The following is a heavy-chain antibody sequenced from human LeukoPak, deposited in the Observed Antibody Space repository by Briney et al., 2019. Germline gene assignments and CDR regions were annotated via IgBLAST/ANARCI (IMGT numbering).Heavy chain of an antibody. Sequence: GGSLRLSCAASGVTFSSYWMSWVRQAAGKGLEWVANIKQDGSEKYYVDSVKGRFTISRDNSRNTVYLQINSLRAEDTALYYCAKTRAGNSSGRDPGWPMDYWGQGTLVTVSS. J-gene: IGHJ4*02. CDR2: IKQDGSEK. V-gene: IGHV3-7*03. D-gene: IGHD3-22*01. CDR1: GVTFSSYW. CDR3: AKTRAGNSSGRDPGWPMDY.